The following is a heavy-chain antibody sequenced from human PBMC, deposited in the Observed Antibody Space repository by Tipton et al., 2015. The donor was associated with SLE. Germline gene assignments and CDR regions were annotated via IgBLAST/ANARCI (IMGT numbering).Heavy chain of an antibody. CDR1: GGSISSSNYY. CDR2: LYYSGST. V-gene: IGHV4-39*07. J-gene: IGHJ4*02. Sequence: TLSLTCTVSGGSISSSNYYWGWIRQPPGKGLEWIGSLYYSGSTYYNASLKSRVTISEDRSKNQFSLKLSSVTAADTAVYYCARTLRSTGSYYFDYWGQGTLVTVSS. D-gene: IGHD4-17*01. CDR3: ARTLRSTGSYYFDY.